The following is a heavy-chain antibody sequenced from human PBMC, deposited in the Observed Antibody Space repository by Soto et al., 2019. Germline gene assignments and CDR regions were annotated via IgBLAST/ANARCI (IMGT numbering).Heavy chain of an antibody. CDR3: ARGCSGGSCYPLMDV. CDR2: ISHSGNT. V-gene: IGHV4-4*02. J-gene: IGHJ6*02. D-gene: IGHD2-15*01. CDR1: GGSISRSNW. Sequence: QVQLQESGPGLVKPSGTLSLTCAVSGGSISRSNWWSWVRQPPGKGLEWIGDISHSGNTNYNPSLKSLVTISGDKSKNQFSLKLSSVTAADTAVDYCARGCSGGSCYPLMDVWGRGTTVTVSS.